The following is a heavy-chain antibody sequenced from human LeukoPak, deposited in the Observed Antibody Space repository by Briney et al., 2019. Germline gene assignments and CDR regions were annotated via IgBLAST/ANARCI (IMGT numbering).Heavy chain of an antibody. Sequence: GASVKVSCKASGGTFSSYAISWVRQAPGQGLEWMGGIIPIFGTANYAQKFQGRVTITADESTSTAYMELSSLRSEDTAVYYCARDLWSGYYTHNYFDYWGQGTLVTVSS. CDR3: ARDLWSGYYTHNYFDY. CDR2: IIPIFGTA. CDR1: GGTFSSYA. V-gene: IGHV1-69*13. D-gene: IGHD3-3*01. J-gene: IGHJ4*02.